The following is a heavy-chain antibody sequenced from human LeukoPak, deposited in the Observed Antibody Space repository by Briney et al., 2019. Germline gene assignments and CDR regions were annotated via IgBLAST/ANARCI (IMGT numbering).Heavy chain of an antibody. D-gene: IGHD3-22*01. Sequence: GGSLRLSCAASGFTFSSHSMNWVRQAPGKGLEWVANIKQDGSEKYYVDSVKGRFTISRDNAKNSLYLQMNSLRAEDTAVYYCARSRRYYYDSSGYYIPDYWGQGTLVTVSS. J-gene: IGHJ4*02. CDR1: GFTFSSHS. V-gene: IGHV3-7*01. CDR3: ARSRRYYYDSSGYYIPDY. CDR2: IKQDGSEK.